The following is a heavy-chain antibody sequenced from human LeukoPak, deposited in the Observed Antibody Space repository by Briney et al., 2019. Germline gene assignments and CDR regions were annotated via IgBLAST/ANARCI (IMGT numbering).Heavy chain of an antibody. D-gene: IGHD3-9*01. CDR1: GFTASSNY. CDR2: IYSGGST. V-gene: IGHV3-66*01. Sequence: PGGSLRLSCAASGFTASSNYMSWVRQAPGKGLEWVSVIYSGGSTYYADSVKGRFTISRDNSKNTLYLQMNSLRAEDTAVYYCARASDILTGYYLNYYYMDVWGKGTTVTISS. CDR3: ARASDILTGYYLNYYYMDV. J-gene: IGHJ6*03.